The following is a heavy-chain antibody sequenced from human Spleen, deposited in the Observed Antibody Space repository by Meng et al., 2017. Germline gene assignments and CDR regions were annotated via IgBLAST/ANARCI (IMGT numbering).Heavy chain of an antibody. CDR1: GLTFSNYA. V-gene: IGHV3-23*01. D-gene: IGHD6-19*01. CDR2: ISAGGVAT. J-gene: IGHJ4*02. Sequence: GESLKISCAASGLTFSNYAMSWVRQTPGKGLEWVSTISAGGVATYYADSVRGRFTVSRDSSKDTLYVQMNSLRAEDTAVYYCAKDRVAGSLSYFDFWGQGTLVTVSS. CDR3: AKDRVAGSLSYFDF.